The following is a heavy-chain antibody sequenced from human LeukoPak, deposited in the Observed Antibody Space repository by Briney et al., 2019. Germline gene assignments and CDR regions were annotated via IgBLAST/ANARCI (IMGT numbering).Heavy chain of an antibody. V-gene: IGHV3-30-3*01. CDR2: ISYDGSNK. D-gene: IGHD7-27*01. Sequence: GGSLRLSCAASGFTFSSYAMHWVRQAPGKGLEWVAVISYDGSNKYYADSVKGRFTISRDNSKNTLYLQMNSLRAEDTAVYYCARAPNWEAFDYWGQGTLVTVSS. J-gene: IGHJ4*02. CDR3: ARAPNWEAFDY. CDR1: GFTFSSYA.